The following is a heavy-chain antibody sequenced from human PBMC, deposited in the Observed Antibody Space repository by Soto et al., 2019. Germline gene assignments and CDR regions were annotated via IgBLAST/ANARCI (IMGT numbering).Heavy chain of an antibody. Sequence: QVQLQESGPGLVKPSETLSLTCNVSGTSISRFFWSWIRQPAGKGLQWLGRITTSGKTYSNPALKSRLTLSLDTSKNRFSLNLTSVTAADTAVYFCARPQGLGDWFDPWGPGIQVTVSS. J-gene: IGHJ5*02. CDR1: GTSISRFF. CDR2: ITTSGKT. CDR3: ARPQGLGDWFDP. D-gene: IGHD3-10*01. V-gene: IGHV4-4*07.